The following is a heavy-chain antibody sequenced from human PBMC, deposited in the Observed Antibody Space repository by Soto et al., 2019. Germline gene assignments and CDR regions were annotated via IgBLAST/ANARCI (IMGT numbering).Heavy chain of an antibody. D-gene: IGHD6-19*01. CDR1: GFTFSSYA. J-gene: IGHJ4*02. Sequence: EVQLLESGGGLVQPGGSLRLSCAASGFTFSSYAMSWVRQAPGKGLEWVSVISGSGGSTYYADSVKGRFTISRDNSKDTLYLQMNSLRAEDTAVYYCAKGLAWLVLYGFDYWGQGTLVTVAS. CDR2: ISGSGGST. V-gene: IGHV3-23*01. CDR3: AKGLAWLVLYGFDY.